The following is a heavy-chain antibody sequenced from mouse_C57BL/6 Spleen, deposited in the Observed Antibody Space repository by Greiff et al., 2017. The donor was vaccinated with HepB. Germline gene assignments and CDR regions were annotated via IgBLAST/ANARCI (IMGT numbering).Heavy chain of an antibody. D-gene: IGHD4-1*02. Sequence: EVQLVESEGGLVQPGSSMKLSCTASGFTFSDYYMAWVRQVPEKGLEWVANINYDGSSTYYLDSLKSRFIISRDNAKNILYLQMSSLKSEDTATYYCARAYSTGTYYFDYWGQGTTLTVSS. V-gene: IGHV5-16*01. CDR1: GFTFSDYY. CDR2: INYDGSST. J-gene: IGHJ2*01. CDR3: ARAYSTGTYYFDY.